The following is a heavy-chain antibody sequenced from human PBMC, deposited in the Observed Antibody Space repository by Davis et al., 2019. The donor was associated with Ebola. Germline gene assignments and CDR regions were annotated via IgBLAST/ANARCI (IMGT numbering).Heavy chain of an antibody. D-gene: IGHD4/OR15-4a*01. CDR1: GFSFSTFA. CDR2: ISYDGSDT. CDR3: ARGLWGAPPGMDV. J-gene: IGHJ6*02. Sequence: GESLKISCEGSGFSFSTFAMHWVRQAPGKGLEWVAVISYDGSDTFYADSVKGRFTISRANSDNMLYLQMNSLRAEDTAVYFCARGLWGAPPGMDVWGQGTPVTVSS. V-gene: IGHV3-30-3*01.